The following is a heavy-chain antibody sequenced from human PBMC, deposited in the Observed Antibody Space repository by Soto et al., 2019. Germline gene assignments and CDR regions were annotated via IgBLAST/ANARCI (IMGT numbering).Heavy chain of an antibody. CDR3: ARDYDRGFGRSGWYGMDV. CDR1: GGSISSYY. V-gene: IGHV4-59*01. D-gene: IGHD6-19*01. Sequence: PSETLSLTCTVSGGSISSYYWSWIRQPPGKGLEWIGYIYYSGSTNYNPSLKSRVTISVDTSKNQFSLKLSSVTAADTAVYYCARDYDRGFGRSGWYGMDVWGQGTTVTVSS. J-gene: IGHJ6*02. CDR2: IYYSGST.